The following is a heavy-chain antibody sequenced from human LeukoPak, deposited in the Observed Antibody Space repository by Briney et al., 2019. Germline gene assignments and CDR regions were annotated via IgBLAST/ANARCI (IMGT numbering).Heavy chain of an antibody. Sequence: PSETLSLTGTVPGGSISSYYWSWIRQPPGKGLEWIGYIFYSGRPNNKPSLKSRVSISVDTSKNQFYLKLSSVTAADTAVYYCARRVDTSWFDPWGQGTLVTVSS. CDR2: IFYSGRP. CDR3: ARRVDTSWFDP. CDR1: GGSISSYY. V-gene: IGHV4-59*01. J-gene: IGHJ5*02. D-gene: IGHD5-12*01.